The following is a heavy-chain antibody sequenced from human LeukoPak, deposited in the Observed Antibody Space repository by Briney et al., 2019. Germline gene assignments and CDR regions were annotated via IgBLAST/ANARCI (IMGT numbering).Heavy chain of an antibody. CDR1: GGSISSYY. D-gene: IGHD3-22*01. Sequence: PSETLSLTCTVSGGSISSYYWSWIRQPPGKGLEWIGYIYYSGSTNYNPSLKSRVTISVDTSKNQFSLKLSSVTAADTAVYYCARDSLSRRYYYDSSGYFLDAFDIWGQGTMVTVSS. V-gene: IGHV4-59*01. CDR2: IYYSGST. J-gene: IGHJ3*02. CDR3: ARDSLSRRYYYDSSGYFLDAFDI.